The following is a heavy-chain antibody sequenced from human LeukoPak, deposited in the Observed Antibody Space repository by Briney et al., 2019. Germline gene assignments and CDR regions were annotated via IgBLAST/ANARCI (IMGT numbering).Heavy chain of an antibody. Sequence: SETLSLTCTVSGYSISSGYYWGWIRQPPGKGLEWIGSIYHSGSTYYNPSLKSRVTISVDTSKNQFSLKLSSVTAADTAVYYCARGDKKLDYFDYWGQGTLVTVSS. CDR2: IYHSGST. V-gene: IGHV4-38-2*02. J-gene: IGHJ4*02. CDR3: ARGDKKLDYFDY. CDR1: GYSISSGYY.